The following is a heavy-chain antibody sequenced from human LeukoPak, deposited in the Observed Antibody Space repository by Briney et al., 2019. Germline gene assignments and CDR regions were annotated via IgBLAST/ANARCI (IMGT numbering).Heavy chain of an antibody. V-gene: IGHV3-23*01. J-gene: IGHJ4*02. Sequence: GGSLRLSCAASGFTFSNFAMNWVRQAPGKGLEWVSTISGSGGSTYYADSVKGRFTISRDNSKNTLYLQVNSLRAEDTAVYYCAKMVHTEQWLVPFDYWGQGTLVTVSS. CDR1: GFTFSNFA. D-gene: IGHD6-19*01. CDR2: ISGSGGST. CDR3: AKMVHTEQWLVPFDY.